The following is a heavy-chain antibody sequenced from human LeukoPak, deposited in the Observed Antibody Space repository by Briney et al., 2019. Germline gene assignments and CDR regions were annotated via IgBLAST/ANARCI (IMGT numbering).Heavy chain of an antibody. CDR2: IYTTGRT. CDR1: GGSLSPYY. D-gene: IGHD1-20*01. CDR3: AREGNWNEFDF. Sequence: SDTLSLTCAVSGGSLSPYYWSWIRQPAGKGLEWIGRIYTTGRTNYNPSLKSRVTMSVDTSMNQFSLKLSSVTAADTAVYYCAREGNWNEFDFWGQGTLVTVSS. J-gene: IGHJ4*02. V-gene: IGHV4-4*07.